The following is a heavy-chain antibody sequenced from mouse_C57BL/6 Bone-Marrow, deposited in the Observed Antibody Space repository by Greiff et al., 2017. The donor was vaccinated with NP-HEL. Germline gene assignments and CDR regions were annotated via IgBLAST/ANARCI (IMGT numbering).Heavy chain of an antibody. V-gene: IGHV1-55*01. CDR3: ASPYCSSSRPNYWYFDV. CDR2: IYPGSGST. D-gene: IGHD1-1*01. CDR1: GYTFTSYW. Sequence: QVQLQQPGAELVKPGASVKMSCKASGYTFTSYWITWVKQRPGQGLEWIGDIYPGSGSTNYNEKFKSKATLTVDTSSSTAYMQLSSLTSEDSAVYYCASPYCSSSRPNYWYFDVWGTGTTVTVSS. J-gene: IGHJ1*03.